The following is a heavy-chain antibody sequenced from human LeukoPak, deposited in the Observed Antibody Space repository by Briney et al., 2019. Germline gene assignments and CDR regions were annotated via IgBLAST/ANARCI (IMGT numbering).Heavy chain of an antibody. CDR3: ARSPRGSGSSTLLGVAFDL. D-gene: IGHD3-10*01. Sequence: PSETLSLTCTVSGGSISSYYWSWIRQPPGKGLEWIGYIYYSGSTNYNPSLKSRVTISVDTSKNQFSLKLTSVSAEDTAVYYCARSPRGSGSSTLLGVAFDLWGHGTKVTVSS. J-gene: IGHJ3*01. V-gene: IGHV4-59*08. CDR2: IYYSGST. CDR1: GGSISSYY.